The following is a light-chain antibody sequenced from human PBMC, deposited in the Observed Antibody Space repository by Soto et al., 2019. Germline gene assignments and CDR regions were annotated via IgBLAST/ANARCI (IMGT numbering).Light chain of an antibody. V-gene: IGKV3-20*01. Sequence: EIVLTQSPGTLSLSPGERATLSCRASQSVSSIYLAWYQQKPGQAPRLLIYGASSRATGIPDRFSGSSSGTDFTLTISRREPEDFAVYYCQQYGSSPWTFGQGTKVEIK. J-gene: IGKJ1*01. CDR2: GAS. CDR1: QSVSSIY. CDR3: QQYGSSPWT.